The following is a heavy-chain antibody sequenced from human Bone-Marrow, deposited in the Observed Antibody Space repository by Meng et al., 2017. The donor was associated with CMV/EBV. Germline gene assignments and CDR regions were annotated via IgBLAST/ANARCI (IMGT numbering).Heavy chain of an antibody. CDR1: GCTFSSYS. V-gene: IGHV3-21*01. Sequence: EVQLVESGGXLVKPGGSLXLPCAVSGCTFSSYSMNWVRQAPGKGLEWVSSISSSSSYIYYADSVKGRFTISRDNAKNSLYLQMNSLRAEDTAVYYCARPYYYDSSGYYGRSEYFQHWGQGTLVTVSS. CDR2: ISSSSSYI. D-gene: IGHD3-22*01. CDR3: ARPYYYDSSGYYGRSEYFQH. J-gene: IGHJ1*01.